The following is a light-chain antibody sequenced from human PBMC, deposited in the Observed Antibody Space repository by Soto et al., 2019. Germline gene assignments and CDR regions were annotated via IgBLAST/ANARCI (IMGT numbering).Light chain of an antibody. Sequence: EIVLTQSPGTLSLSPGQRATLSGISSQTVSNIYLVWYQQRPGQAPRLLIFDASTRATGIPGRFSGSGSGTEFTLTISSLLSEDFALYYCQQYNLWPLTFGGGTKVDI. V-gene: IGKV3-15*01. J-gene: IGKJ4*01. CDR3: QQYNLWPLT. CDR2: DAS. CDR1: QTVSNI.